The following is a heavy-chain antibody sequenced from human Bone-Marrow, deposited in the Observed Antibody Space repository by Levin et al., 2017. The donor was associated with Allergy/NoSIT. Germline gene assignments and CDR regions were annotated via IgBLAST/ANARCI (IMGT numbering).Heavy chain of an antibody. V-gene: IGHV3-30*18. CDR3: AKDRPQATDYYDSSGSLDY. Sequence: GESLKISCATSEFTVRTHYMSWVRQASGKGLEWVSFISYNGDNKYFTDSVKGRFTISRDNAKNTLYLQMNRLRAEDTAIYYCAKDRPQATDYYDSSGSLDYWGQGTLVTVSS. J-gene: IGHJ4*02. CDR2: ISYNGDNK. CDR1: EFTVRTHY. D-gene: IGHD3-22*01.